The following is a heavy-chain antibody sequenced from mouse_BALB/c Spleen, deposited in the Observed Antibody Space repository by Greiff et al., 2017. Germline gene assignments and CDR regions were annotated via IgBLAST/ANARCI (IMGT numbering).Heavy chain of an antibody. J-gene: IGHJ2*01. V-gene: IGHV9-1*02. Sequence: LVESGPELKKPGETVKISCKASGYTFTNYGMNWVKQAPGKGLKWMGWINTYTGEPTYADDFKGRFAFSLETSASTAYLQINNLKNEDMATYFCARGGGSSYGHYWGQGTTLTVSS. CDR1: GYTFTNYG. CDR2: INTYTGEP. CDR3: ARGGGSSYGHY. D-gene: IGHD1-1*01.